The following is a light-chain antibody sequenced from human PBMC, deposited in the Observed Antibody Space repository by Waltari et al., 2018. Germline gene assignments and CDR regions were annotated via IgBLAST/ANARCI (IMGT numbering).Light chain of an antibody. CDR3: AAWDDSLNGHV. CDR2: SNN. J-gene: IGLJ2*01. V-gene: IGLV1-44*01. CDR1: SSNIGSNT. Sequence: QSVLTQPPSASGTPGQRVTISSSGSSSNIGSNTVNWYQQLPGTAPKLLIYSNNQRPSRVPDRFSGSKSGTSASLAISGLQSEDEADYYCAAWDDSLNGHVFGGGTKLTVL.